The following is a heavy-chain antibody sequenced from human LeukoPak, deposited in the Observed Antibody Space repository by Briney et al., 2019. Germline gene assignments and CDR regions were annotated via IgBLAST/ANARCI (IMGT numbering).Heavy chain of an antibody. CDR3: ARRIAAAGTWAFDI. D-gene: IGHD6-13*01. V-gene: IGHV4-59*08. CDR2: IYYSGST. J-gene: IGHJ3*02. Sequence: PSETLSLTCTVSGGSISSYYWSWIRQPPGKGLEWIGYIYYSGSTNYNPSLKSRVTISVDTSKNQFSLKLSSVTAADTAVYYCARRIAAAGTWAFDIWGQGTMVTVSS. CDR1: GGSISSYY.